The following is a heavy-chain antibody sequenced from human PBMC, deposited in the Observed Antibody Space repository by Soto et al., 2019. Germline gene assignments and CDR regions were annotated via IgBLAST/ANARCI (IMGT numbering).Heavy chain of an antibody. J-gene: IGHJ6*02. D-gene: IGHD3-16*01. V-gene: IGHV1-2*04. Sequence: ASVKVSCKASGYTFTGYYMHWVRQAPGQGLEWMGWINPNSGGTNYAQKFQGWVTTTRDTSISTAYMELSRLRSDDTAVYYCASWGPTRKGDYYYGMDVWGQGTTVTVSS. CDR2: INPNSGGT. CDR3: ASWGPTRKGDYYYGMDV. CDR1: GYTFTGYY.